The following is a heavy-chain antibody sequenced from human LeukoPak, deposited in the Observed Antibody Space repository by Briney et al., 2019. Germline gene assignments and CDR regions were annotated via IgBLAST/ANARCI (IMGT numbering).Heavy chain of an antibody. CDR1: GASISSFY. V-gene: IGHV4-4*07. Sequence: KPSETLSLTCTVSGASISSFYWSWIRQPAAKGLEWIGRIYISGSPNYNPSLKSRVTMSVDTSKNQFSLKLSSVTAADTALYYCARDALLGNFFDYWGQGTLVTVSS. J-gene: IGHJ4*02. D-gene: IGHD3-10*01. CDR3: ARDALLGNFFDY. CDR2: IYISGSP.